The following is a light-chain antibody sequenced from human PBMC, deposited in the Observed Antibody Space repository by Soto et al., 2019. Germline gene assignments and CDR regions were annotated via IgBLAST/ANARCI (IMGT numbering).Light chain of an antibody. V-gene: IGLV4-69*01. CDR2: LNSDGSH. CDR3: QTGGTGPWV. Sequence: QLVLTQSPSASASLGASVKLTCTLSSGLSNYAIAWHQQQPEKGPRYLMKLNSDGSHSKGDGIPDRFSGSSSGAERYLTISSLQSEDEDDYYCQTGGTGPWVFGGGTKLTVL. CDR1: SGLSNYA. J-gene: IGLJ3*02.